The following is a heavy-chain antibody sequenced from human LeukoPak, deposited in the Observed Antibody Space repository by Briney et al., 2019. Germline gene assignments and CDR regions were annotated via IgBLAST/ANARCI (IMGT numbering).Heavy chain of an antibody. CDR1: GFTFGDYA. CDR3: TRDHKNYDFWSGYYPNYYYYYMDV. V-gene: IGHV3-49*04. Sequence: PGGSLRLSCTASGFTFGDYAMSWVRQAPGKGLEWVGFIRSKAYGGTTEYAASVKGRFTISRDDSKSIAYLQMNSLKTEDTAVYYCTRDHKNYDFWSGYYPNYYYYYMDVWGKGTTVTVSS. CDR2: IRSKAYGGTT. J-gene: IGHJ6*03. D-gene: IGHD3-3*01.